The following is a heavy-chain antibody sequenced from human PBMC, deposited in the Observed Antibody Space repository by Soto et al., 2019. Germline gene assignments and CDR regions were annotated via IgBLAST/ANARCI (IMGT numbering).Heavy chain of an antibody. J-gene: IGHJ4*02. V-gene: IGHV3-30-3*01. CDR2: ISYDGSNK. Sequence: GGSLRLSCAASGFTFSIYAMHWVRHAPGKGLEWVAVISYDGSNKYYADSVKGRFTISRDNSKNTLYLQMNSLRAEDTAVYYCARDLGYYDSSGYYYSGFDYWGQGTLVTVSS. D-gene: IGHD3-22*01. CDR1: GFTFSIYA. CDR3: ARDLGYYDSSGYYYSGFDY.